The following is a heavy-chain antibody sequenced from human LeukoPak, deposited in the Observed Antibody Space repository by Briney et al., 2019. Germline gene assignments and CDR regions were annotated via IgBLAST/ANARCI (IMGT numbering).Heavy chain of an antibody. Sequence: GGSLRLSCAASGFTFSSYGMSWVRQAPGKGLEWVSAISGSGGSTYYADSVKGRFTISRDNAKNSLYLQMNSLRAEDTALYYCARDTHYYGSGSPAFDIWGQGTMVTVSS. D-gene: IGHD3-10*01. J-gene: IGHJ3*02. CDR2: ISGSGGST. CDR3: ARDTHYYGSGSPAFDI. CDR1: GFTFSSYG. V-gene: IGHV3-23*01.